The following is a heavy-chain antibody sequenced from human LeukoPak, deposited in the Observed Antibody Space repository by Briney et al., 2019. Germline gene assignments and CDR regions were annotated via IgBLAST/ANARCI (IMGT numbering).Heavy chain of an antibody. CDR2: ISAYNGNT. CDR1: GYTFTSYG. CDR3: ARAGYSSSWYYSDY. Sequence: ASVKVSCKASGYTFTSYGISWVRQAPGQGLEWMGWISAYNGNTNYAQKLQGRVTMTTDTSTSTAYMELRSLRSADTAVYYCARAGYSSSWYYSDYWGQGTLVTVSS. V-gene: IGHV1-18*01. D-gene: IGHD6-13*01. J-gene: IGHJ4*02.